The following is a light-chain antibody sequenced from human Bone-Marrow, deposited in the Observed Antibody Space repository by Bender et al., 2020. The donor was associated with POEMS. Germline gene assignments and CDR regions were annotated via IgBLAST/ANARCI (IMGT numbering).Light chain of an antibody. CDR2: AVT. CDR3: SSYAGSNRVI. V-gene: IGLV2-14*03. Sequence: QSALTQPASVSGSPGQSITISCTGTSSDIGAYSYVSWYQQHPGQAPKLMIYAVTIRPSGVSHRFSGSQSGNTASLTVSGLQAEDEADYYCSSYAGSNRVIFGGGTQLTVL. CDR1: SSDIGAYSY. J-gene: IGLJ2*01.